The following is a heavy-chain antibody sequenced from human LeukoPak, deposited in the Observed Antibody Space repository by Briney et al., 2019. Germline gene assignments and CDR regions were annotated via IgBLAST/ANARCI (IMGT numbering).Heavy chain of an antibody. J-gene: IGHJ4*02. V-gene: IGHV4-34*01. CDR3: ARVAYSYGSYYFDY. CDR2: INHSGST. Sequence: SETLSLTCAVYGGSFSGYYWSWIRQPPGKGLEWIGEINHSGSTNYNPSLKSRATISVDTSKNQFSLKLSSVTAADTAVYYCARVAYSYGSYYFDYWGQGTLVTVSS. D-gene: IGHD5-18*01. CDR1: GGSFSGYY.